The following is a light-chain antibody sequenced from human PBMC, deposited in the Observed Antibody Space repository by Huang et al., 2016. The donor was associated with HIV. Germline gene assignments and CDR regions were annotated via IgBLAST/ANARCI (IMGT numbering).Light chain of an antibody. Sequence: DIQMTQSPSSLSASVGDRVTITCRASQSINSYLNWYQQKPGKAPKLLIYAASSLQSGVPSRFSGSGSGTDFTLTISSLQPEDFATYYGQQSYTTPLYTFGQGTKLEIK. J-gene: IGKJ2*01. V-gene: IGKV1-39*01. CDR3: QQSYTTPLYT. CDR1: QSINSY. CDR2: AAS.